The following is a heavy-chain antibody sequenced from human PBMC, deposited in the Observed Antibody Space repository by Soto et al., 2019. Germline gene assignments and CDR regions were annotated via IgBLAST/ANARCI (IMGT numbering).Heavy chain of an antibody. CDR3: GRGASGSYRLDY. Sequence: EVQLVESGGGLVQPGGSLRLSYAASGFTFSSYWMHWVRQAPGKGLVWVSRINSDGSSTNYADSVKGQFTISRDNAKNTLYLQMNSLRAEDTAVYYCGRGASGSYRLDYWGQGTLVTVSS. CDR2: INSDGSST. V-gene: IGHV3-74*01. J-gene: IGHJ4*02. CDR1: GFTFSSYW. D-gene: IGHD3-10*01.